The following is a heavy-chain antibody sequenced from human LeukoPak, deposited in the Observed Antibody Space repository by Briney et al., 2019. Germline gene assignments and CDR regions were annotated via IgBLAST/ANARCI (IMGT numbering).Heavy chain of an antibody. CDR1: SYTLTNYG. CDR3: ARDQDPGAFDI. Sequence: ASVKVSCKASSYTLTNYGISWVRQAPGQGLEWMGWISAYNGNTNYAQNLQGRVTMTTDTSTKTAYMELRSLRSDDTAVYYCARDQDPGAFDIWGQGTMVTVSS. V-gene: IGHV1-18*01. CDR2: ISAYNGNT. J-gene: IGHJ3*02.